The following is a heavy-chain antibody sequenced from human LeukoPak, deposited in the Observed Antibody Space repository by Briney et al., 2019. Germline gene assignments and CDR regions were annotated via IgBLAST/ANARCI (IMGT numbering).Heavy chain of an antibody. CDR2: ISYDGSNK. Sequence: GGSLRLSCAASGFTFSSYAMHWVRQAPGKGLEWVAVISYDGSNKYYADSVKGRFTISRDNSKNTLYLQMNSLRAEDTAVYYCARDGRDYFDYWGQGTPVTVSS. CDR1: GFTFSSYA. CDR3: ARDGRDYFDY. V-gene: IGHV3-30*04. J-gene: IGHJ4*02.